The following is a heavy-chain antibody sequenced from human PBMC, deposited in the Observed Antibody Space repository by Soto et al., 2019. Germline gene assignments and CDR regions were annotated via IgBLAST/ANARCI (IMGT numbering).Heavy chain of an antibody. D-gene: IGHD6-13*01. Sequence: GGSLRLSCAASGFTFSSYSMNWVRQAPGKGLEWVSYISSSSSTIYYADSVKGRFTISRDNAKNSLYLQMNSLRDEDTAVYYCAIIAAAGTLYYGMDVWGQGTTVTVSS. CDR1: GFTFSSYS. CDR3: AIIAAAGTLYYGMDV. V-gene: IGHV3-48*02. J-gene: IGHJ6*02. CDR2: ISSSSSTI.